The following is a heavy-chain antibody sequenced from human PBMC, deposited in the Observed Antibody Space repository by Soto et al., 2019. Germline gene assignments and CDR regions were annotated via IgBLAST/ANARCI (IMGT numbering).Heavy chain of an antibody. Sequence: SETLSLTCAASGYSISSGYYWGWLRQPPGKGLEWIGGIYHGGSTYYNPSLNSRVTLSIDMTNNHVSLILNSVTAADTAVYHCARVGPWVPYYYDSSPYTFENWFDPWGQGTLVTVSS. CDR1: GYSISSGYY. V-gene: IGHV4-38-2*01. CDR2: IYHGGST. D-gene: IGHD3-22*01. J-gene: IGHJ5*02. CDR3: ARVGPWVPYYYDSSPYTFENWFDP.